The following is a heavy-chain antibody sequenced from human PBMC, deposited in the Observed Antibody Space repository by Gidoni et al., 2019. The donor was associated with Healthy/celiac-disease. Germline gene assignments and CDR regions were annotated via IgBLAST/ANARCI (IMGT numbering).Heavy chain of an antibody. V-gene: IGHV1-2*02. CDR2: INPKSGGT. Sequence: QVQLVQSGAEVKKPGASVKVSCKASGYTFTGHYLHWVRQAPGQGLEWMGWINPKSGGTNYAQKLQGRVTMTRDTSISTAYMELSRLRSDDTAVYYCARDPDCSSTSCRAGIFDYWGQGTLVTVSS. D-gene: IGHD2-2*01. CDR3: ARDPDCSSTSCRAGIFDY. J-gene: IGHJ4*02. CDR1: GYTFTGHY.